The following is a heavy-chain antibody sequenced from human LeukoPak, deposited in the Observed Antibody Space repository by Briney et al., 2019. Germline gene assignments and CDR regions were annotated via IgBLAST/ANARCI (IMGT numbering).Heavy chain of an antibody. CDR1: GGSISSSSYY. D-gene: IGHD7-27*01. J-gene: IGHJ4*02. V-gene: IGHV4-39*07. CDR3: ASNTGTVFDY. Sequence: SETLSLTCTVSGGSISSSSYYWGWIRQPPGRGREWIGSIYYSGSTYYNPSLKSRVTISVDTSKNQFSLKLSSVTAADTAVYYCASNTGTVFDYWGQGALVTVSS. CDR2: IYYSGST.